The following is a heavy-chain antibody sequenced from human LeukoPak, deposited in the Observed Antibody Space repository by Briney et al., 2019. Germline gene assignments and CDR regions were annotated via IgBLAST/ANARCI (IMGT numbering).Heavy chain of an antibody. CDR2: INHSGST. D-gene: IGHD1-26*01. Sequence: SETLSLTCAVYGGSFSGYYWSWIRQPPGKGLEWIGEINHSGSTNYNPSLKSRVTISVDTSKNQFSLKLSSVTAADTAVYYCASSRPWELLSAFQMWGQGTLVTVSS. J-gene: IGHJ3*02. CDR3: ASSRPWELLSAFQM. CDR1: GGSFSGYY. V-gene: IGHV4-34*01.